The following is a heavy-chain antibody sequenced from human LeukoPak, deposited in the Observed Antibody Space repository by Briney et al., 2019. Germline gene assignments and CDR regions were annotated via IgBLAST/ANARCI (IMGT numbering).Heavy chain of an antibody. V-gene: IGHV4-38-2*02. CDR3: ARGGEWFGDYGMDV. CDR2: IYYSGST. CDR1: GYSINSGYY. J-gene: IGHJ6*02. D-gene: IGHD3-3*01. Sequence: SETLSLTCTVSGYSINSGYYWSWIRQPPGKRLEWIGSIYYSGSTYSNPTLKSRLTISVDTSKNQISLNSTSVTAADAAVYYCARGGEWFGDYGMDVWGQGTTVTVSS.